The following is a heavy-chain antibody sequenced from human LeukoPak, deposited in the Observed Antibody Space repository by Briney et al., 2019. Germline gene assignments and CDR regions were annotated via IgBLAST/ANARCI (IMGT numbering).Heavy chain of an antibody. J-gene: IGHJ4*02. D-gene: IGHD4-17*01. V-gene: IGHV4-38-2*01. Sequence: SETLSLTCAVSGYSISSGYYWGWIRQPPGKGLEWIGSIYHSGSTYYNPSLKSRVTISVDTSKNQFSLKLSSVTAADTAVYYCASGEPGDPSKFDYWGQGTLVTVSS. CDR2: IYHSGST. CDR1: GYSISSGYY. CDR3: ASGEPGDPSKFDY.